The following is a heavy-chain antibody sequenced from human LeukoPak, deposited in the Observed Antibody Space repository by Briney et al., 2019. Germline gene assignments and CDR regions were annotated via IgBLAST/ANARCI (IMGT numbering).Heavy chain of an antibody. V-gene: IGHV3-15*01. CDR1: GFTFSNAW. Sequence: GGSLRLSCAASGFTFSNAWMSWVRQAPGKGLERVGRIKSKTDGGTTDYAAPVKGRFTISRDDSKNTLYLQMNSLKTEDTAVYYCTTGSIAAAGTDYWGQGTLVTVSS. CDR2: IKSKTDGGTT. J-gene: IGHJ4*02. CDR3: TTGSIAAAGTDY. D-gene: IGHD6-13*01.